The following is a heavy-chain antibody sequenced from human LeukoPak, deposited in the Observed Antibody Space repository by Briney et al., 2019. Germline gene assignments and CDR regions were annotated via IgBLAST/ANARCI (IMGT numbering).Heavy chain of an antibody. D-gene: IGHD4-17*01. J-gene: IGHJ4*02. CDR2: ISYDGSNK. V-gene: IGHV3-30*14. CDR3: ASSPYGDYGDFDY. CDR1: GFIFSGHV. Sequence: GGSLRLSCAASGFIFSGHVMHWVRQAPGKGLEWVSLISYDGSNKDYADSVKGRFTISRDNSKNTLYLQMNSLRAEDTAVYYCASSPYGDYGDFDYWGRGTLVTVSS.